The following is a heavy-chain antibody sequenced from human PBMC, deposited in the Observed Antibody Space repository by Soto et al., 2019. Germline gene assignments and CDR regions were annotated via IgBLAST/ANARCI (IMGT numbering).Heavy chain of an antibody. Sequence: QVQLAQSGAEERKPGASVKVSCEATGYTFTAYAMHWVRQAPGQRLEWMGWIKPANGNTKYSQKFQGRLTITSYTSANTMYMELSSLTSEDTAMYYCTRSAISPYGGLIGPFDYWGQGNLVTVSS. J-gene: IGHJ4*02. D-gene: IGHD3-16*02. CDR2: IKPANGNT. V-gene: IGHV1-3*05. CDR1: GYTFTAYA. CDR3: TRSAISPYGGLIGPFDY.